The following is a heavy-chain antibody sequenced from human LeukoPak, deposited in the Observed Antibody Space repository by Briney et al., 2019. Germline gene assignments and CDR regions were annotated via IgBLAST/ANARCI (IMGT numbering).Heavy chain of an antibody. D-gene: IGHD5-18*01. CDR1: GFTFSCYS. V-gene: IGHV3-48*02. Sequence: GGSLRLSCPASGFTFSCYSMNWVRQGPGNGLEWDSSFSRGSRTIYYGDSVKGRFTISRDNAKNSLYLQMSSLRDEDTAVYYCARGSLEGGSSYGSDYWGQGTLVTVSS. J-gene: IGHJ4*02. CDR2: FSRGSRTI. CDR3: ARGSLEGGSSYGSDY.